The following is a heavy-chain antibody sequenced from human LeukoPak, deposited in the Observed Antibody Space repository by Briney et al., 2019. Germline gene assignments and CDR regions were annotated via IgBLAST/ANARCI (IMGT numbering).Heavy chain of an antibody. CDR3: AGPSCCSGDAFDI. Sequence: ASVKVSCKASGYTFTSYDINWVRQAAGQGLEWMGWMNPNSGNTGYAQKFQGRVTITRNTSISTAYMELSSLRSEDTAVYYCAGPSCCSGDAFDIWGQGTMVTVSS. V-gene: IGHV1-8*03. J-gene: IGHJ3*02. CDR2: MNPNSGNT. D-gene: IGHD2-15*01. CDR1: GYTFTSYD.